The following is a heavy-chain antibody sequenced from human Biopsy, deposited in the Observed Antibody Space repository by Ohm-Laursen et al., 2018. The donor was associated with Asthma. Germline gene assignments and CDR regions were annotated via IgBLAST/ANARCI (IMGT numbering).Heavy chain of an antibody. CDR3: ARDGPELPTELDY. J-gene: IGHJ4*02. D-gene: IGHD1-14*01. Sequence: SLRLFCSASGFTFSHYNMNWVRQAPGKGLEWVSSITDTSRYIKYADSAKGRFTISRDNAKNSLYLQMNSLRAEDTAVYYCARDGPELPTELDYWGPGTLVTVSS. V-gene: IGHV3-21*01. CDR1: GFTFSHYN. CDR2: ITDTSRYI.